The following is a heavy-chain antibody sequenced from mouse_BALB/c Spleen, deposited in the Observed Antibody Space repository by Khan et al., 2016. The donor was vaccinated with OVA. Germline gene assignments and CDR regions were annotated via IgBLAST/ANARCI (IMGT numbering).Heavy chain of an antibody. CDR1: GYTFNTYW. CDR3: ARDRIDY. V-gene: IGHV1-7*01. Sequence: VQLQQSGAELAKPGASVKMSCKASGYTFNTYWMHWVKQRPGQGLEWIGYINPTSGYTGYNQKFKDKATLTADKSSSTAYMQLSSLTSDDSAVYYGARDRIDYWGQGTTLTVSS. J-gene: IGHJ2*01. CDR2: INPTSGYT.